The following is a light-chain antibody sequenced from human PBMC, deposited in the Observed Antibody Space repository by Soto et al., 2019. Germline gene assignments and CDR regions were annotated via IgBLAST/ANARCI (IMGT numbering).Light chain of an antibody. V-gene: IGKV1-27*01. CDR2: AAS. CDR1: QDISNY. CDR3: QKYDSTPHT. Sequence: DIQMTQSPSSLSASVGDRVTITCRASQDISNYLAWYQQKPGKVHKLLIYAASTLQSGVPSRFSGSGSGTDFTLSISHLQPEDGATYYCQKYDSTPHTLGQGTKVEI. J-gene: IGKJ1*01.